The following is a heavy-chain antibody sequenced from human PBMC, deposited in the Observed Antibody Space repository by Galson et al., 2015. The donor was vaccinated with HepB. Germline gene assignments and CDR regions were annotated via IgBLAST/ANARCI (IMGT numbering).Heavy chain of an antibody. D-gene: IGHD6-6*01. V-gene: IGHV4-61*01. CDR2: IYYSGST. J-gene: IGHJ4*02. CDR3: ARGKAARPPAY. CDR1: GGSVSSGSYY. Sequence: LSLTCTVSGGSVSSGSYYWSWIRQPPGKGLEWIGYIYYSGSTNYNPSLKSRVTISVDTSKNQFSLKLSSVTAADTAVYYCARGKAARPPAYWGQGTLVTVSS.